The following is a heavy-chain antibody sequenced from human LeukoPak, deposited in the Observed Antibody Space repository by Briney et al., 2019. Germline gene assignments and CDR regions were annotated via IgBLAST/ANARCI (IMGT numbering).Heavy chain of an antibody. CDR1: GFTFSSYA. CDR2: ISYDGSNK. J-gene: IGHJ4*02. Sequence: GGSLRLSCAASGFTFSSYAMHWVRQAPGKGLEWVAVISYDGSNKYYADSVKGRFTISRDNSKNTLYLQVNSLRAEDTAVYYCAKAQVNWASLYYFDYWGQGTLVTVPS. V-gene: IGHV3-30*04. CDR3: AKAQVNWASLYYFDY. D-gene: IGHD7-27*01.